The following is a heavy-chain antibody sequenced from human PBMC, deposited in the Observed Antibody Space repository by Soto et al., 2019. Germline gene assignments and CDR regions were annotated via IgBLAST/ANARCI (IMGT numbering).Heavy chain of an antibody. CDR2: IYYSGST. V-gene: IGHV4-59*08. J-gene: IGHJ1*01. CDR3: ARHDSSGYYYLEYFQH. D-gene: IGHD3-22*01. Sequence: SETLSLTCTVSGGSISSYYWSWIRQPPGKGLEWIGYIYYSGSTNYNPSLKSRVTISVDTSKNQFSLKLSSVTAADTAVYYCARHDSSGYYYLEYFQHWGQGTLVTVSS. CDR1: GGSISSYY.